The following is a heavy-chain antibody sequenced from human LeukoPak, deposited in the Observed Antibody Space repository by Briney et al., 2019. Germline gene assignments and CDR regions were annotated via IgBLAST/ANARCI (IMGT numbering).Heavy chain of an antibody. Sequence: SETLSLTCAVYGGSFSGYYWSWIRQPPGKGLEWIGEINHSGSTNYNPSLKSRVTISVDTSKTQFSLKLSSVTAADTAVYYCARVRITMVRGVIITQMRYFDYWGQGTLVTVSS. D-gene: IGHD3-10*01. V-gene: IGHV4-34*01. CDR3: ARVRITMVRGVIITQMRYFDY. J-gene: IGHJ4*02. CDR2: INHSGST. CDR1: GGSFSGYY.